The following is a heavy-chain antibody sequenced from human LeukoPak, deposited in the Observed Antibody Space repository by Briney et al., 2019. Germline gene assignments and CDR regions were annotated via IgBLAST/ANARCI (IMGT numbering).Heavy chain of an antibody. CDR1: GFTFSSYA. D-gene: IGHD2-2*01. V-gene: IGHV3-21*01. Sequence: GGSLRLSCAASGFTFSSYAMSWVRQAPGKRLEWVSSISSSSSYIYSADSVKGRFTISRDNAKNSLYLQMNSLRAEDTAVYYCARAAYCSSTSCYGSDIWGQGTMVTVSS. CDR2: ISSSSSYI. J-gene: IGHJ3*02. CDR3: ARAAYCSSTSCYGSDI.